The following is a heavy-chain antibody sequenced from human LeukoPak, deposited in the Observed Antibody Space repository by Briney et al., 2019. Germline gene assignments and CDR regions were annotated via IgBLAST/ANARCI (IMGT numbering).Heavy chain of an antibody. D-gene: IGHD3-16*01. CDR2: IYTDGST. Sequence: GGSLRLSCAASGFAVRSKCMNWVRQAPGKGLGWVSAIYTDGSTHYAVSVKDRFIISRDDSKNTVSLQMDNLRAEDTAVYYCARDDPPLNYGSPFIDWGQGTLVTVSS. CDR3: ARDDPPLNYGSPFID. J-gene: IGHJ4*02. V-gene: IGHV3-66*01. CDR1: GFAVRSKC.